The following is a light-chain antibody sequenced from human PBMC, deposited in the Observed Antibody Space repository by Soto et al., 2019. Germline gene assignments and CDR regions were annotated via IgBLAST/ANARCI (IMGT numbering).Light chain of an antibody. Sequence: HSALTQPASVSGSPGQSITISCTGTSSDVGAYNYVSWYQQYPGKAPKLMIYDVSNRPSGASIRFSGSKSGNTASLTISGLQAEDEADYYCSSYTSSSTVLFGGGTKVTVL. CDR3: SSYTSSSTVL. V-gene: IGLV2-14*01. CDR1: SSDVGAYNY. J-gene: IGLJ2*01. CDR2: DVS.